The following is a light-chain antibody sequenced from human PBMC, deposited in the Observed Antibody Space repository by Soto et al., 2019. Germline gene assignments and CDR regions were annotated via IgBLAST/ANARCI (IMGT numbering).Light chain of an antibody. CDR1: QSVSSSY. Sequence: EIVLTQSPGTLSLSPGERATLSCRASQSVSSSYLAWYQQKPGQAPRLLIYGASSRATGIPDRFSGSGSGTDFTLTISRLEPEDFAVYYCQQYGNLPYTFGPGTKLEIK. CDR3: QQYGNLPYT. V-gene: IGKV3-20*01. CDR2: GAS. J-gene: IGKJ2*01.